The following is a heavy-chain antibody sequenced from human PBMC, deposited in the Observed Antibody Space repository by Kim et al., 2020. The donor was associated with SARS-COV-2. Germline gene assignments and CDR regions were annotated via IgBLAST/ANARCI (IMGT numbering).Heavy chain of an antibody. D-gene: IGHD6-25*01. CDR3: ARERAIGGYDDRWAKDA. CDR2: ISFDGNKR. CDR1: GFTLNNYG. Sequence: GGSLRLSCVVSGFTLNNYGINWVRQAPGKGLEWVSLISFDGNKRYYANSVKGRFTISRDTSKSILFLQMNTPRTEDTALYYCARERAIGGYDDRWAKDA. V-gene: IGHV3-33*05. J-gene: IGHJ3*01.